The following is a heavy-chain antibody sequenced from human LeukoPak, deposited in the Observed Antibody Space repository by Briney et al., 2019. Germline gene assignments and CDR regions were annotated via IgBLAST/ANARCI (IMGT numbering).Heavy chain of an antibody. D-gene: IGHD6-19*01. Sequence: GGSLRLSCAASGFTFSSYEMNWVRQAPGKGLEWVSYISSTGSTIYYADSVKGRFTISRDNAKNSLYLQLNNLRAEDTAVYYCARVHRSSAWKFDSWGQGTLVTVSS. CDR2: ISSTGSTI. J-gene: IGHJ4*02. CDR1: GFTFSSYE. CDR3: ARVHRSSAWKFDS. V-gene: IGHV3-48*03.